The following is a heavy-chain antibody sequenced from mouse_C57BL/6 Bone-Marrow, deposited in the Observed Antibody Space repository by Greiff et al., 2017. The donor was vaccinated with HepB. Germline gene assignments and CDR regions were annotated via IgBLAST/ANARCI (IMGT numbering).Heavy chain of an antibody. Sequence: EVQRVESGTVLARPGASVKMSCKTSGYTFTSYWMHWVKQRPGQGLEWIGAIYPGNSDTSYNQKFKGKAKLTAVTSASTAYMELSSLTNEDSAVYYCTRGAYYYGSSYGGYFDVWGTGTTVTVSS. CDR3: TRGAYYYGSSYGGYFDV. CDR2: IYPGNSDT. J-gene: IGHJ1*03. CDR1: GYTFTSYW. V-gene: IGHV1-5*01. D-gene: IGHD1-1*01.